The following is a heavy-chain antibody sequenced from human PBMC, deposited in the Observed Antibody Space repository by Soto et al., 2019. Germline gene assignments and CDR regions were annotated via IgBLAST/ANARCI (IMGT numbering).Heavy chain of an antibody. Sequence: QLQLQESGPGLVKPSETLSLTCTVSGGSISSSSYYWGWIRQPPGKGLEWIGSIYYSGSTYYIPSLKSRVTISVDTSKNQFSLKLSSVTAADTAVYYCARDIVLMVYAIRGDAFDIWGQGTMVTVSS. CDR1: GGSISSSSYY. D-gene: IGHD2-8*01. J-gene: IGHJ3*02. CDR3: ARDIVLMVYAIRGDAFDI. CDR2: IYYSGST. V-gene: IGHV4-39*02.